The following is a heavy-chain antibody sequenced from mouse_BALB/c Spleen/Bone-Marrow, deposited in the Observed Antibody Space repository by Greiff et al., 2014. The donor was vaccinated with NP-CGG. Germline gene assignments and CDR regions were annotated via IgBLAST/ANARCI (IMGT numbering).Heavy chain of an antibody. V-gene: IGHV5-12-2*01. CDR2: ISNGGDNT. CDR3: VRHRYDGYYFDY. Sequence: EVELMESGGGLVQPGGFLKLSCAASGFTFSSYIMSWVRQTPEKRLEWVAYISNGGDNTYYPDTVKGRFIISRDNAKNTLCLQMSSLKSEDTAMYYCVRHRYDGYYFDYWGQGTTLTVSS. CDR1: GFTFSSYI. J-gene: IGHJ2*01. D-gene: IGHD2-14*01.